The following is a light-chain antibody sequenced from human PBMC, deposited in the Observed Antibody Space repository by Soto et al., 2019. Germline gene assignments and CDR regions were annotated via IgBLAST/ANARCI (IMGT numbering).Light chain of an antibody. CDR3: QQYGSSPGT. J-gene: IGKJ1*01. CDR1: QTISSW. CDR2: KAS. V-gene: IGKV1-5*03. Sequence: DIQMTQSPSTLSASLGDRVTITCRASQTISSWLAWYQQKPGKAPKLLIYKASTLKSGVPSRFSGSGSGTEFTLTISRLEPEDFAVYYCQQYGSSPGTFGQGTKVDIK.